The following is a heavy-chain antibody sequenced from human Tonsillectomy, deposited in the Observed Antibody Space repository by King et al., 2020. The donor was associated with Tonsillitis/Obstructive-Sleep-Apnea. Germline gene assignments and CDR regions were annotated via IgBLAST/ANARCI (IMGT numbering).Heavy chain of an antibody. CDR3: AKDIFCYDILIGRDH. V-gene: IGHV3-9*01. D-gene: IGHD3-9*01. CDR1: GFTFDDYA. CDR2: ISWNSGKM. J-gene: IGHJ4*02. Sequence: VQLVESGGGVVQPGRSLRLSCEASGFTFDDYAMHWVRQAPGKGLEWVSGISWNSGKMGYADSVRGRFTISRDNAKNSLYLQMNSLRAEDTALYYCAKDIFCYDILIGRDHGGQGTLVTVST.